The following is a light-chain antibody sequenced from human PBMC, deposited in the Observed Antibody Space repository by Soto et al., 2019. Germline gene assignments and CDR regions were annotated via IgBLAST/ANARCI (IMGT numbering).Light chain of an antibody. J-gene: IGKJ4*01. CDR1: QSVRSN. V-gene: IGKV3-15*01. CDR2: GAS. CDR3: HQYNTWPLT. Sequence: EIVMTQSPATLSVSPGDRVTLSCRASQSVRSNSAWYQQKPGQAPRLLIYGASLRATGIPARFSGSGYGAEFTLTINSLQSEDLAIYYCHQYNTWPLTFGGGTKVEIK.